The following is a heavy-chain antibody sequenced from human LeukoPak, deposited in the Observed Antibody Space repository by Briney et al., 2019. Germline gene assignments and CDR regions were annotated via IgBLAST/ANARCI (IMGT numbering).Heavy chain of an antibody. V-gene: IGHV4-39*01. CDR3: ARLVGFLEWPNFDY. Sequence: SETLSLTCTVSGGSISSSSYYWGWIRQPPGKGLEWIGSIYYSGSTYYNPSLKSRVTISVDTSKNQFSLKLSSVTAADTAVYYCARLVGFLEWPNFDYWGQGTLVTVSS. D-gene: IGHD3-3*01. J-gene: IGHJ4*02. CDR1: GGSISSSSYY. CDR2: IYYSGST.